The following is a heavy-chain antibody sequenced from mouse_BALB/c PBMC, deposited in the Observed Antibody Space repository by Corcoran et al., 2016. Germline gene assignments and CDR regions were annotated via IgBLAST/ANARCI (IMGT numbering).Heavy chain of an antibody. J-gene: IGHJ3*01. CDR3: ARGGYGNYGVAY. CDR1: GFNIKDTY. Sequence: EVQLQQSGAELVKPGASVKLSCTASGFNIKDTYMHWVKQRPEQGLEWIGRIDPANGNTKYDPKFQGKATITADTSSNTAYLQLSSLTSEDTAVYYCARGGYGNYGVAYWGQGTVVTVS. V-gene: IGHV14-3*02. D-gene: IGHD2-10*02. CDR2: IDPANGNT.